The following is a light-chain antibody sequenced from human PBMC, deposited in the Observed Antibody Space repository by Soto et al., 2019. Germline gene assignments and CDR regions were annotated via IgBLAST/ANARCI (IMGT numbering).Light chain of an antibody. CDR1: SSDVGGYNY. J-gene: IGLJ1*01. CDR2: EVS. V-gene: IGLV2-14*03. Sequence: QSVRTQPASLSGSPGQSITISCTGTSSDVGGYNYVSWHQQHPGKAPKVMIYEVSNRPSGVSNRFSGSKSGNTASLTISGLQAEDEADYYCSSYTSSSTLVFGTGTKVTVL. CDR3: SSYTSSSTLV.